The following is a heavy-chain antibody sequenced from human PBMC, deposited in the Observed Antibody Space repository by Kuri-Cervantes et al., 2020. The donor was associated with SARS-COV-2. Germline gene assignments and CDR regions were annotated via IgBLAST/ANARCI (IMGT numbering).Heavy chain of an antibody. CDR3: ARVLSGSYPADY. CDR2: IRYDGSNK. V-gene: IGHV3-30*02. Sequence: GESLKISCAASGFTFSSYGMHWVRQAPGKGLEWVAFIRYDGSNKYYADSVKGRFTISRDNSKNTLYLQMNSLRAEDTAVYYCARVLSGSYPADYWGQGTLVTVSS. D-gene: IGHD1-26*01. CDR1: GFTFSSYG. J-gene: IGHJ4*02.